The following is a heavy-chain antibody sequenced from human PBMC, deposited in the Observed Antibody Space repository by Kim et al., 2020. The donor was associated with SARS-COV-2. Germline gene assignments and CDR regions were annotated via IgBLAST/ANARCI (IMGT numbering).Heavy chain of an antibody. Sequence: SETLSLTCTVSGGSISSYYWSWIRQPPGKGLEWIGYIYYSGSTNYNPSLKSRVTISVDKSNNQYSLKLSSVTAADTAVYYCARGRWGSSWDYYYYGMDVWGEGTKVAVRS. J-gene: IGHJ6*04. CDR3: ARGRWGSSWDYYYYGMDV. CDR2: IYYSGST. CDR1: GGSISSYY. V-gene: IGHV4-59*01. D-gene: IGHD6-13*01.